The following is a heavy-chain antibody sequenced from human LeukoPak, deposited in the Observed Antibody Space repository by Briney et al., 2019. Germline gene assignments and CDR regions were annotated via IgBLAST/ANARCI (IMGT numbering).Heavy chain of an antibody. D-gene: IGHD5-18*01. CDR2: INSNSGDT. Sequence: ASVKVSCKASGYTFSCYYMHWVRQAPGQGLEWLGWINSNSGDTKYAQKFQGRVTMTRDTSISTAYMELRSLRSDDTAVYYCARVSGIQLWLDAFDYWGQGTLVTVSS. CDR1: GYTFSCYY. V-gene: IGHV1-2*02. CDR3: ARVSGIQLWLDAFDY. J-gene: IGHJ4*02.